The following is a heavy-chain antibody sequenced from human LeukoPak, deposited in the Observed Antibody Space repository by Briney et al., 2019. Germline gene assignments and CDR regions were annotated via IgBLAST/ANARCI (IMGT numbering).Heavy chain of an antibody. CDR3: ARGLRDYVWGSYRYIP. CDR2: MNPNSGNT. D-gene: IGHD3-16*02. V-gene: IGHV1-8*01. J-gene: IGHJ5*02. Sequence: ASVKVSCKVSGYTFTSYDINWVRQATGQGLEWMGWMNPNSGNTGYPQKFQGRVTMTRNTSISTAYMELSSLRSEDTAVYYCARGLRDYVWGSYRYIPWGQGTLVTVSS. CDR1: GYTFTSYD.